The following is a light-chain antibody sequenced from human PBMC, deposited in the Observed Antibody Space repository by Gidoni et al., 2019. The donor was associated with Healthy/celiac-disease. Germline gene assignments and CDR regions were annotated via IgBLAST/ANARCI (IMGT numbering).Light chain of an antibody. CDR2: DVS. V-gene: IGLV2-14*01. Sequence: QSALTQPASVSGSPGHSLTLACTGASSDVGSYNYVSWYHQHPGKAPKLMIYDVSNRPSGVSDRFSGSKSGNTASLTISGLQAEDEADYYCSSYTSSSTRVFGTGTKVTVL. CDR1: SSDVGSYNY. J-gene: IGLJ1*01. CDR3: SSYTSSSTRV.